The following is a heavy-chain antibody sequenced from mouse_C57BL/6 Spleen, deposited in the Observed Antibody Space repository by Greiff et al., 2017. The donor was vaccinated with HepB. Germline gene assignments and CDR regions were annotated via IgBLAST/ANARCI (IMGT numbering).Heavy chain of an antibody. Sequence: QVQLKQSGPELVKPGASVKISCKASGYAFSSSWMNWVKQRPGKGLEWIGRIYPGDGDTNYNGKFKGKATLTADKSSSTAYMQLSSLTSEDSAVYFCARETAQATFYAMDYWGQGTSVTVSS. V-gene: IGHV1-82*01. CDR1: GYAFSSSW. CDR3: ARETAQATFYAMDY. D-gene: IGHD3-2*02. J-gene: IGHJ4*01. CDR2: IYPGDGDT.